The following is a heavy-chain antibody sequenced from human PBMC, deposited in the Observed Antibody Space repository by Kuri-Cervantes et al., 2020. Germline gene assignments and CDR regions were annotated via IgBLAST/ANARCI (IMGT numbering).Heavy chain of an antibody. J-gene: IGHJ4*02. CDR2: IIPIFGTA. CDR3: ARARSLLYFDGGDYFDY. D-gene: IGHD3-9*01. CDR1: GYTFTNYG. V-gene: IGHV1-69*13. Sequence: SVKVSCKASGYTFTNYGISWVRQAPGQGLEWMGGIIPIFGTANYAQKFQGRVTITADESTSTAYMELSSVTAADTAVYYCARARSLLYFDGGDYFDYWGQGTLVTVSS.